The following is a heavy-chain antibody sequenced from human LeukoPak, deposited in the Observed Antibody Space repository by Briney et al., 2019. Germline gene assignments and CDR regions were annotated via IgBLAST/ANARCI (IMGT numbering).Heavy chain of an antibody. CDR1: GASFSVCY. CDR2: INQRGST. Sequence: SETLSLTCAVYGASFSVCYWRWIRQPPGKGLGWIGEINQRGSTNYKPSLKSRSTISEDTSQNQFSLQLSSVPAADTAVYYCARGFGLNYYDSSGYYSMDYWGQGTLVIVFS. V-gene: IGHV4-34*01. CDR3: ARGFGLNYYDSSGYYSMDY. D-gene: IGHD3-22*01. J-gene: IGHJ4*02.